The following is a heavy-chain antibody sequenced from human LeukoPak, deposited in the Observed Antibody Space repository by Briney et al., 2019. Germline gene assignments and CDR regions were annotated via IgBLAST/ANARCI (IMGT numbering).Heavy chain of an antibody. CDR2: INHSGST. D-gene: IGHD3-9*01. Sequence: PSETLSLTCTVSGGSITSHYWSWIRQPPGKGLEWIGEINHSGSTNYNPSLKSRVTISVDTSKNQFSLKLSSVTAADTAVYYCARGLGDILTTPFDYWGQGTLVTVSS. V-gene: IGHV4-34*01. CDR3: ARGLGDILTTPFDY. CDR1: GGSITSHY. J-gene: IGHJ4*02.